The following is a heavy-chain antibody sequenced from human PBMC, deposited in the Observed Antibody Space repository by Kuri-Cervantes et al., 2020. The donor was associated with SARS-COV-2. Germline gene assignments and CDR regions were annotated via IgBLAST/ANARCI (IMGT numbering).Heavy chain of an antibody. CDR2: IYTSGST. J-gene: IGHJ4*02. D-gene: IGHD6-13*01. CDR1: GGSISSYY. V-gene: IGHV4-4*07. Sequence: GSLRLSCTVSGGSISSYYWSWIRQPAGKGLEWIGRIYTSGSTNYNPSLKSRGTMSVDTSKNQFSLKLSSVTAADTAVYYCARGGGGQLDFDYWGQGTLVTVSS. CDR3: ARGGGGQLDFDY.